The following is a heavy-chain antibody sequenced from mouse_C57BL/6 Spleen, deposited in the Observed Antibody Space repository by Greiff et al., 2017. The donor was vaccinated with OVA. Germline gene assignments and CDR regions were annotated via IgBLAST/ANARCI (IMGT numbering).Heavy chain of an antibody. CDR1: GYTFTSYW. V-gene: IGHV1-59*01. Sequence: QVQLQQSGAELVRPGTSVKLSCKASGYTFTSYWMHWVKQRPGQGLEWIGVIDPSDSYTNYNQKFKGKATLTVDTSSSTAYMQLSSLTSEDSAVYYCARRGTYYGSSYWYFDVWGTGTTVTVSS. CDR3: ARRGTYYGSSYWYFDV. CDR2: IDPSDSYT. J-gene: IGHJ1*03. D-gene: IGHD1-1*01.